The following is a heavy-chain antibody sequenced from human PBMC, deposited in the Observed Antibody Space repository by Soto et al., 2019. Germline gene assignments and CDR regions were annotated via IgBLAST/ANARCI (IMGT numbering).Heavy chain of an antibody. Sequence: QLQLQESGPGLVKPSETLSLTCTVSGGSISSSSYYWGWIRQPPGKGLEWIGSIYYSGSTYYNPSLKGRVTISVDTSKNQFSLKLSSVTAADTAVYYCARQVVTRSYWYFDLWGRGTLVTVSS. CDR2: IYYSGST. J-gene: IGHJ2*01. CDR1: GGSISSSSYY. D-gene: IGHD2-21*02. V-gene: IGHV4-39*01. CDR3: ARQVVTRSYWYFDL.